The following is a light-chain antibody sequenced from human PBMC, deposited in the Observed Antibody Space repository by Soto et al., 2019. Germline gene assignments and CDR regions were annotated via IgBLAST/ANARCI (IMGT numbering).Light chain of an antibody. J-gene: IGLJ3*02. CDR1: SSDVGAYNY. V-gene: IGLV2-8*01. CDR2: EVS. CDR3: NSFAGDNNVGV. Sequence: QSALTQPPSASGSPGQSVTISCTGTSSDVGAYNYVSWYQQHPGKAPKLMIYEVSKRPSGVPNRFSGSKSGNTASLTVSGLQAEDEADYSCNSFAGDNNVGVFGGGTKLTVL.